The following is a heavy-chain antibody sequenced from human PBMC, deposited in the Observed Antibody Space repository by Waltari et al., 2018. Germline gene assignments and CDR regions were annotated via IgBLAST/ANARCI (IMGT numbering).Heavy chain of an antibody. D-gene: IGHD6-13*01. J-gene: IGHJ4*02. CDR2: IDTDGSTT. Sequence: EVQLVESGGGLVQPGGSLRLSCAASGFTFSSYWMHWVRQAPGKGLVSVSHIDTDGSTTNYADSVKGRFTIARDNAKNTLFLQMNSLRAEDTAVYYCVLYSSRFLGDCWGQGTLVTVSS. CDR3: VLYSSRFLGDC. CDR1: GFTFSSYW. V-gene: IGHV3-74*01.